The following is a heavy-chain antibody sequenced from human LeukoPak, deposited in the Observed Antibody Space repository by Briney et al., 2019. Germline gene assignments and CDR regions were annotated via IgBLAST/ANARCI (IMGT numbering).Heavy chain of an antibody. CDR3: ARVGDHFHWNLDL. J-gene: IGHJ2*01. CDR1: GFTASTYY. CDR2: IYSGGTT. Sequence: GSLRLSCAASGFTASTYYMNWVRQAPGKGLEWVSIIYSGGTTYYADSVKGRFTISRDTSKNTLSLQMNSLRAEDTAVYFCARVGDHFHWNLDLWGRGTLVTVSS. V-gene: IGHV3-53*01. D-gene: IGHD3-3*02.